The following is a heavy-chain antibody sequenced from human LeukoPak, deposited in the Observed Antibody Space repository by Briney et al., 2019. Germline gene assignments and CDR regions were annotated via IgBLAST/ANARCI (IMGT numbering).Heavy chain of an antibody. CDR2: IYYSGST. CDR1: GGSISSSSYY. V-gene: IGHV4-61*01. J-gene: IGHJ6*03. CDR3: AREKEDSSLPSEVLYYYYYMDV. Sequence: KTSETLSLTCTVSGGSISSSSYYWSWIRQPPGKGLEWIGYIYYSGSTNYNPSLKSRVTISVDTSKNQFSLKLSSVTAADTAVYYCAREKEDSSLPSEVLYYYYYMDVWGKGTTVTVSS. D-gene: IGHD6-6*01.